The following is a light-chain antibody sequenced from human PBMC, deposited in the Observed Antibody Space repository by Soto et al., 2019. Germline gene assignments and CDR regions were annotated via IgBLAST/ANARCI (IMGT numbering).Light chain of an antibody. CDR3: SSYAGTHIV. V-gene: IGLV2-8*01. Sequence: QSALTKPPSASGFPGKSVTISCTGTSSDVGGYNYVSWYQQHPGKAPKLMIYDVSKRPSGVPARFSGSKSGNTASLTVSGLQAEDEADYYCSSYAGTHIVFGTGTKVTVL. CDR2: DVS. J-gene: IGLJ1*01. CDR1: SSDVGGYNY.